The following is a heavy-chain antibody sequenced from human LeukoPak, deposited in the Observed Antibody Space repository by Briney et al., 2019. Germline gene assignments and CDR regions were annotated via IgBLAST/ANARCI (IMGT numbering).Heavy chain of an antibody. CDR2: IYSGGST. Sequence: GSLRLSCAASGFTVSSNYMSWVRQAPGKGLEWVSVIYSGGSTCYADSVKGRFTISRDNSKNTLYLQMNSLRAEDTAVYYCANLDSSGYYYAYYFDYWGQGTLVTVSS. D-gene: IGHD3-10*01. CDR3: ANLDSSGYYYAYYFDY. V-gene: IGHV3-66*01. CDR1: GFTVSSNY. J-gene: IGHJ4*02.